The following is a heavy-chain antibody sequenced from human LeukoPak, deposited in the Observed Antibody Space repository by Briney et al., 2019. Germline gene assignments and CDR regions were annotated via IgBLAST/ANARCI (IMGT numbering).Heavy chain of an antibody. CDR3: AKESDTDSAMVPFDY. V-gene: IGHV3-30*02. Sequence: GGSLRLSCAASGFTFSTYGMHWVRQAPGKGLEWVAFIRYDGSNKYYADSVKGRFTISRDNSKNTLYLRMNSLRAEDTAVYYCAKESDTDSAMVPFDYWGQGTLVTVSS. CDR2: IRYDGSNK. D-gene: IGHD5-18*01. CDR1: GFTFSTYG. J-gene: IGHJ4*02.